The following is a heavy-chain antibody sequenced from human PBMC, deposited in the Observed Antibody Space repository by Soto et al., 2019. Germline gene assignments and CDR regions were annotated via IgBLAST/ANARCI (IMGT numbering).Heavy chain of an antibody. Sequence: QVQLVQSGAEVKKPGSSVKVSCKASGGTFSSYAISWVRQAPGQGLEWMGGIIPIFGTANYAQKFQGRVTITADGSKSTAYMELSSLRSEDTAVYYCARDRESSGWSTTRYYYYGMDVWGQGTTVTVSS. V-gene: IGHV1-69*12. CDR3: ARDRESSGWSTTRYYYYGMDV. D-gene: IGHD6-19*01. J-gene: IGHJ6*02. CDR2: IIPIFGTA. CDR1: GGTFSSYA.